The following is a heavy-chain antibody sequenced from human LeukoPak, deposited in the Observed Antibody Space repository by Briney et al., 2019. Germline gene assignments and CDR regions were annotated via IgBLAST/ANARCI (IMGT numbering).Heavy chain of an antibody. Sequence: QTGGSLRLSCAASGFTFDDYAMHWVRQAPGKGLEWVSGISWNSGSIGYADSVKGRFTISRDNAKNSLYLQMNSLRAEDTALYYCAKSSGPSYYYYGMDVWGQGTTVTVSS. D-gene: IGHD6-19*01. CDR2: ISWNSGSI. CDR1: GFTFDDYA. J-gene: IGHJ6*02. CDR3: AKSSGPSYYYYGMDV. V-gene: IGHV3-9*01.